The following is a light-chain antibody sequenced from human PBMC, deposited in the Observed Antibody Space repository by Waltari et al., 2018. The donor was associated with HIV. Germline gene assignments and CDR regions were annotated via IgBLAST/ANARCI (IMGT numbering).Light chain of an antibody. V-gene: IGLV2-8*01. CDR1: SSHVGGYNY. CDR2: EVS. CDR3: SSYAGSIWV. J-gene: IGLJ3*02. Sequence: QSALTQPHSASGSPGQSVTLSCTGTSSHVGGYNYGPWYQQQPGKAPKLMFYEVSNRPSGVPDRFFGSKSGNTASLTVSGLQAEDEADYYCSSYAGSIWVFGGGTKLTVL.